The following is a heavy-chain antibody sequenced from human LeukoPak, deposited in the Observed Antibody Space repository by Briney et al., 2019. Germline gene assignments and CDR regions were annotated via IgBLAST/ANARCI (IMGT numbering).Heavy chain of an antibody. CDR1: GFTFSSYW. Sequence: GGSLRLSCAASGFTFSSYWMSWVRQAPGKGLEWVANIKQDGSEKYYVDSVKGRFTISRDNAKNSLYLQMNSPRAEDTAVYYCARYVVVPAAYYYYGMDVWGKGTTVTVSS. J-gene: IGHJ6*04. CDR3: ARYVVVPAAYYYYGMDV. D-gene: IGHD2-2*01. V-gene: IGHV3-7*03. CDR2: IKQDGSEK.